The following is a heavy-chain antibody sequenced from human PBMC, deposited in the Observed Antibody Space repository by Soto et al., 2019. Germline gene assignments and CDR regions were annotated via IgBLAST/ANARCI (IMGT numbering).Heavy chain of an antibody. CDR3: ARDCTGGSCFCIY. CDR1: GYTLTNYA. Sequence: QVQLVQSAAEVKKPGASVKVSCKASGYTLTNYAISWVRQAPGQGPEWMGWINTYNGNSNYAQKFQGRVXITADXXTNTAYMELRSLTSDDTAVYYCARDCTGGSCFCIYWGQGTLVTVSS. V-gene: IGHV1-18*01. CDR2: INTYNGNS. D-gene: IGHD2-15*01. J-gene: IGHJ4*02.